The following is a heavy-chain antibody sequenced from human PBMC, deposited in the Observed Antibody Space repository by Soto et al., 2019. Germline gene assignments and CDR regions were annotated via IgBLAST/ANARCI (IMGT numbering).Heavy chain of an antibody. V-gene: IGHV3-23*01. Sequence: GGSLRLSCAASGFTFSNYAMSWVRQAPGKGLEWVSVISVSGGSTYYADSVKGRFTVSRDNSKNTLYLQMNSLRAEDTAVYYCAKDSTGYYGVFDYWGQGTLVTVSS. CDR2: ISVSGGST. D-gene: IGHD3-9*01. CDR1: GFTFSNYA. J-gene: IGHJ4*02. CDR3: AKDSTGYYGVFDY.